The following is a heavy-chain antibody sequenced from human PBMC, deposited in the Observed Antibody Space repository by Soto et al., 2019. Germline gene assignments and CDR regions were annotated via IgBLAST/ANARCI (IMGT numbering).Heavy chain of an antibody. CDR1: GGSISRYY. D-gene: IGHD3-3*01. V-gene: IGHV4-59*01. Sequence: PSETLSLTCTVSGGSISRYYWSWIRRPPGKGLERIGDIYYSGSTNYNPSLKSRVTISVDTSKNQFSLKLSSVTAADTAVYYCARARRYDFWSGYSSALDAFDIWGQGTMVTVSS. CDR2: IYYSGST. J-gene: IGHJ3*02. CDR3: ARARRYDFWSGYSSALDAFDI.